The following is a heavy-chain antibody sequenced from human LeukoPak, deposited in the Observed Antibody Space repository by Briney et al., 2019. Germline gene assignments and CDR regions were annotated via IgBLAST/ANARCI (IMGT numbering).Heavy chain of an antibody. CDR3: ARDKQVGATTGSWFDP. D-gene: IGHD1-26*01. Sequence: PGGSLRLSCAASGFTLSNYWMSWVRQAPGKGLEWVAQINQDGSENYYVDSVKGRFTISRDNAKNSLYLQLNSLRAEDTALYHCARDKQVGATTGSWFDPWGQGTLVTVSS. J-gene: IGHJ5*02. CDR2: INQDGSEN. CDR1: GFTLSNYW. V-gene: IGHV3-7*01.